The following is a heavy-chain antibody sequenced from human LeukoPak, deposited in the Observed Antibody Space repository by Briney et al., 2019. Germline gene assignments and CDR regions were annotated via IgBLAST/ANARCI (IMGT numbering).Heavy chain of an antibody. J-gene: IGHJ4*02. D-gene: IGHD3-10*01. CDR2: ISYDGSNK. CDR3: AKDVYYGSGSYSYYFDY. V-gene: IGHV3-30*18. CDR1: GFTFSSYG. Sequence: GRSLRLSCAASGFTFSSYGMHWVRQAPGKGLERVAVISYDGSNKYYADSVKGRFTISRDNSKNTLYLQMNSLRAEDTAVYYCAKDVYYGSGSYSYYFDYWGQGTLVTVSP.